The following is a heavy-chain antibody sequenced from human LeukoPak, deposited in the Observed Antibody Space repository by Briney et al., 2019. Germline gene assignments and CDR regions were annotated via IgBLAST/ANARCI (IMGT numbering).Heavy chain of an antibody. CDR1: GGSISGQY. V-gene: IGHV4-59*11. CDR2: IYYSGST. J-gene: IGHJ4*02. CDR3: ARGGHGAFDY. Sequence: SETLSLTCTISGGSISGQYWSWIRQPPGKGLEWIGHIYYSGSTSYNPSLKSRVTISVDTSKNQFSLKLSSVTAADTAVYYCARGGHGAFDYWGQGTLVTVPS. D-gene: IGHD3-16*01.